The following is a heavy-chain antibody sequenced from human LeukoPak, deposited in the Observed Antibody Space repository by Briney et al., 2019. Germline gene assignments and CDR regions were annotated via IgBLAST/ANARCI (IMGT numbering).Heavy chain of an antibody. CDR2: VSVGGGST. CDR1: GFTFSSYG. V-gene: IGHV3-23*01. J-gene: IGHJ4*02. Sequence: GGSLRVSCAASGFTFSSYGMSWVRQAPGKGLEWVSVVSVGGGSTYHADSVKGRFTISRDDSKNTLFLQMNSLRADDTAVYYCAGNWNLDFWGQGTLVTVSS. CDR3: AGNWNLDF. D-gene: IGHD1-1*01.